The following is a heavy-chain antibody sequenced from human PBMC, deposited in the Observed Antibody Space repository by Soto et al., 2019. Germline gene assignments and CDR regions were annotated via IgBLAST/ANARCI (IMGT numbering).Heavy chain of an antibody. D-gene: IGHD5-12*01. CDR1: GGTFSSYT. Sequence: GASVKVSCKASGGTFSSYTISWVRQAPGQGLEWMGRIVPILGIANYAQKFQGRVTITADKSTSTAYMELSSLRSEDTAVYYCARDTVKVVATNWFDPWGQGTLVTVSS. J-gene: IGHJ5*02. CDR3: ARDTVKVVATNWFDP. CDR2: IVPILGIA. V-gene: IGHV1-69*04.